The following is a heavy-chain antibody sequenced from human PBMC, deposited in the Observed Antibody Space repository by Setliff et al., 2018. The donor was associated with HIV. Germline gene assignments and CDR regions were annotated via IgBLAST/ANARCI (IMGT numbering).Heavy chain of an antibody. CDR1: GGTFSNYA. CDR2: VIPIFGTA. V-gene: IGHV1-69*05. CDR3: ARRPRHYYASGSVWFDP. Sequence: GASVKVSCKASGGTFSNYAISWVRQAPGRGLEWMGGVIPIFGTANYAQNFQGRVTITTDTSTSTAYMELRSLRSDDTAVYYCARRPRHYYASGSVWFDPWGQGTLVTVSS. D-gene: IGHD3-10*01. J-gene: IGHJ5*02.